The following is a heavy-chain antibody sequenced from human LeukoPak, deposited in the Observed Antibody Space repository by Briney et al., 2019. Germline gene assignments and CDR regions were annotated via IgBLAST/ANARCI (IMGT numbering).Heavy chain of an antibody. CDR3: ARAGPVPPSDGGPIVDY. Sequence: SETLSLTCSVSGDSLSPYYWSWIRQPPGRALEWIGYISYNGNTNYNPSLRGRVTLSVDTSKNQFSLKLTSVTAADTAVYYCARAGPVPPSDGGPIVDYWGRGALVTVSS. CDR2: ISYNGNT. D-gene: IGHD3-10*01. V-gene: IGHV4-59*01. CDR1: GDSLSPYY. J-gene: IGHJ4*02.